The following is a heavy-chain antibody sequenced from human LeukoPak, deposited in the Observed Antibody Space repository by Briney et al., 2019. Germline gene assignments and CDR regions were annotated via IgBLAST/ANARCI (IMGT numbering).Heavy chain of an antibody. CDR1: GGSISSYY. D-gene: IGHD2-15*01. CDR3: ASGVVVVVAATPYYYYMDV. J-gene: IGHJ6*03. V-gene: IGHV4-4*07. Sequence: SETLSLTCTVSGGSISSYYWSWIRQPAGKGLEWIGRIYTSGSTNYNPSLKSRVTMSVDTSKNQFSLRLSSVTAADTAVYYCASGVVVVVAATPYYYYMDVWGKGTTVTVSS. CDR2: IYTSGST.